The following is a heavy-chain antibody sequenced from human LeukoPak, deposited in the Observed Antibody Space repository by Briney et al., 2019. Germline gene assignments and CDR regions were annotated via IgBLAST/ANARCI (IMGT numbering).Heavy chain of an antibody. CDR3: AREQSDFWSGYYQYNWFDP. V-gene: IGHV3-21*01. CDR2: ISSSSSYI. J-gene: IGHJ5*02. CDR1: GFTFSSHS. D-gene: IGHD3-3*01. Sequence: GGSLRLSCAASGFTFSSHSMNWVRQAPGKGLEWVSSISSSSSYIYYADTVKGRFTISRDNAKNSLYLQMNSLRAEDTAVYYCAREQSDFWSGYYQYNWFDPWGQGTLVTVSS.